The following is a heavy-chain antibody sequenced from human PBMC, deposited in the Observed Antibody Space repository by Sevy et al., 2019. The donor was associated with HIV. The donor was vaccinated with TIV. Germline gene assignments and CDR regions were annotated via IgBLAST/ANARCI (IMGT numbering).Heavy chain of an antibody. Sequence: GGSLRFSCAASGFTFSDHYMDWVRQAPGKGLEWVGRTRNKANSYTTEYAASVKGRFTISRDDSKNSLYLQMNSLKTEDTAVYYCARGGSSSGWLDAFDIWGQGTMVTVSS. CDR1: GFTFSDHY. V-gene: IGHV3-72*01. D-gene: IGHD6-19*01. CDR3: ARGGSSSGWLDAFDI. CDR2: TRNKANSYTT. J-gene: IGHJ3*02.